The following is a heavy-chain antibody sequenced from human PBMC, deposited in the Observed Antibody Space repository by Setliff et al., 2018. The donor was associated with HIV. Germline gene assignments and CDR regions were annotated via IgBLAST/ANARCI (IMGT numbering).Heavy chain of an antibody. J-gene: IGHJ6*03. CDR2: IYYSGRN. CDR1: GYSISDGYY. CDR3: AGEIAPAARLPNVGGPPPPGYDHYMDV. V-gene: IGHV4-38-2*02. Sequence: LSLTCAVSGYSISDGYYWGWVRQSPGRRLEWIGSIYYSGRNYYNPSLKSRVTMSVDTSTNQFSLDLTSVTAADTAVCFCAGEIAPAARLPNVGGPPPPGYDHYMDVWGKGTTVTVSS. D-gene: IGHD2-8*01.